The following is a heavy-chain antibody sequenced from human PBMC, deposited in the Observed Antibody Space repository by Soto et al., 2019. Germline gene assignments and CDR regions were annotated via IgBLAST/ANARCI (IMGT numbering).Heavy chain of an antibody. Sequence: GASVKVSCKASGYTFTGYYMHWVRQAPGQGLEWMGWINPNSGGTNYAQKFQGWVTMTRDTSISTAYMELSRLRSDDTAVYYCARMTTDYYYGMDVWRQGTTVTVSS. D-gene: IGHD4-17*01. V-gene: IGHV1-2*04. J-gene: IGHJ6*02. CDR3: ARMTTDYYYGMDV. CDR2: INPNSGGT. CDR1: GYTFTGYY.